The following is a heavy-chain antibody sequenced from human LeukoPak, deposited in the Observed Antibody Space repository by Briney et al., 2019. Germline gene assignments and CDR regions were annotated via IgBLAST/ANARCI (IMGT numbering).Heavy chain of an antibody. V-gene: IGHV3-66*01. CDR2: IYSCGST. D-gene: IGHD6-19*01. CDR1: GITVSGNY. Sequence: GGSLRLSCAASGITVSGNYMSWVRQAPGKGLEWVSVIYSCGSTDHADSVKGRFTISRDNSKNTLYLQMNSLRAEDTAVYYCAKDSLAVAGTDGCWGQGTLVTVSS. CDR3: AKDSLAVAGTDGC. J-gene: IGHJ4*02.